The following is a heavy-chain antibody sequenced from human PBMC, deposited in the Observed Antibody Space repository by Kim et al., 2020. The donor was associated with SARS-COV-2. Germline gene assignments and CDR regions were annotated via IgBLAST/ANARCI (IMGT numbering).Heavy chain of an antibody. CDR2: INHSGST. CDR3: ARGARAWFGEWRGWFDP. V-gene: IGHV4-34*01. Sequence: SETLSLTCAVYGGSFSGYYWSWIRQPPGKGLEWIGEINHSGSTNYNPSLKSRVTISVDTSKNQFSLKLSSVTAADTAVYYCARGARAWFGEWRGWFDPWGQGTLVTVSS. CDR1: GGSFSGYY. J-gene: IGHJ5*02. D-gene: IGHD3-10*01.